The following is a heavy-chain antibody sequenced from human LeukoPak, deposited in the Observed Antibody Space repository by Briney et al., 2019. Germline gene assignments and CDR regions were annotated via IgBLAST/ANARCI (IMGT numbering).Heavy chain of an antibody. J-gene: IGHJ4*02. Sequence: GGSLRLSCAASGFTFSSYEMNWVRQAPGKGLEWVSYISSSGSTIYYADSVKGRFTISRDNSKNTLYLQMNSLRAEDTAVYYCARSGLSRFGFWGQGTLVTVSS. CDR2: ISSSGSTI. CDR1: GFTFSSYE. V-gene: IGHV3-48*03. D-gene: IGHD2/OR15-2a*01. CDR3: ARSGLSRFGF.